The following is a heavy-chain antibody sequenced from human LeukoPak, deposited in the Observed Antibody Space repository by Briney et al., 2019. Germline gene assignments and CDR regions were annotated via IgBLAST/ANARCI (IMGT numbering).Heavy chain of an antibody. D-gene: IGHD6-19*01. Sequence: SETLSLTCTVSGGSIGTSNYYWGWIRQPPGKGLEWIGSFYNYGGPYYNPSLKSRVTMSVDTSKNEFSLKLTSVTAADTAVYYCARNTSVAVTGGRSNWFDPWGQGTLVIVSS. CDR2: FYNYGGP. V-gene: IGHV4-39*01. J-gene: IGHJ5*02. CDR1: GGSIGTSNYY. CDR3: ARNTSVAVTGGRSNWFDP.